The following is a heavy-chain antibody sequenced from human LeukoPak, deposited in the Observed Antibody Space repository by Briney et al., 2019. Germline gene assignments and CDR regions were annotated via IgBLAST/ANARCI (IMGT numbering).Heavy chain of an antibody. CDR2: IYYSGST. CDR3: ATRTTVTTVVDY. Sequence: SETLSLTCTVSGGSISSSSYYWGWIRQPPGKGLEWIGSIYYSGSTYYNPSLKSRVAISVDTSKNQFSLKLSSVTAADTAVYYCATRTTVTTVVDYWGQGTLVTVSS. CDR1: GGSISSSSYY. J-gene: IGHJ4*02. D-gene: IGHD4-17*01. V-gene: IGHV4-39*01.